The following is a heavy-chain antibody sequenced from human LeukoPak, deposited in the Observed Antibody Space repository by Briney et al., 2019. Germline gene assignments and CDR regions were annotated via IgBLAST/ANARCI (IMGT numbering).Heavy chain of an antibody. CDR3: ARGNLYNWNDVAFDY. D-gene: IGHD1-20*01. CDR1: GYTFTSYY. Sequence: GASVKVSCKASGYTFTSYYMHWVRQAPGQGLGWMGIINPSGDSPSYAQKFQGRVTMTRDTSTSTVYMELSSLRSDDTAVYYCARGNLYNWNDVAFDYWGQGTLVTVSS. CDR2: INPSGDSP. V-gene: IGHV1-46*01. J-gene: IGHJ4*02.